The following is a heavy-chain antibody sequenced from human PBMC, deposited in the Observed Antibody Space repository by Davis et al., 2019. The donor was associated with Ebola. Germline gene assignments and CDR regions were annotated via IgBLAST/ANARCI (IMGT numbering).Heavy chain of an antibody. CDR1: GYSFSNYW. CDR2: IYPGDSDT. CDR3: ARHVLRRGYFDY. D-gene: IGHD5-24*01. J-gene: IGHJ4*02. Sequence: GGSLRLSCKGSGYSFSNYWIAWVRQTSGKGLEWMGIIYPGDSDTRYSPSFQGQVTISADKSISTAYLQWSSLKASDTAMYYCARHVLRRGYFDYWGQGTLVTVSS. V-gene: IGHV5-51*01.